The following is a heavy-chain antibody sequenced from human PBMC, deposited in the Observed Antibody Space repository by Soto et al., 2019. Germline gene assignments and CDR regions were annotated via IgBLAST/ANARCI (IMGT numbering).Heavy chain of an antibody. CDR1: GFSLSTSGVG. V-gene: IGHV2-5*02. J-gene: IGHJ5*02. CDR2: IYWDDDK. D-gene: IGHD4-17*01. CDR3: AHRLDGDYPYNWFDP. Sequence: QITLKESGPTLVKPTQTLTLTCTFSGFSLSTSGVGVGWIRQPPGKALEWLALIYWDDDKRYSPSLKSRLTITKDTYKNQVVLTMTNMDPVDTATYYCAHRLDGDYPYNWFDPWGQGTLVTVSS.